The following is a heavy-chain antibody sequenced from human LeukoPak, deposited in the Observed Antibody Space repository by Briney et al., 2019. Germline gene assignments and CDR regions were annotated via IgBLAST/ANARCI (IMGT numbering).Heavy chain of an antibody. Sequence: KAGESLKISCKGSGYSFTSYWIGWVRQMPGKGLEWMGIIYPGDSDTRYSPSFQGQVTISADKSISTAYLQWSSLKASDTAMYYCARHEDEATMESPINYWGQGTLVTVSS. J-gene: IGHJ4*02. CDR2: IYPGDSDT. V-gene: IGHV5-51*01. CDR3: ARHEDEATMESPINY. CDR1: GYSFTSYW. D-gene: IGHD5-12*01.